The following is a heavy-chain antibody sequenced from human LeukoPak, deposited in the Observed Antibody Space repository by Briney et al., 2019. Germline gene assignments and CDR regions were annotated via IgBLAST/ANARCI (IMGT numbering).Heavy chain of an antibody. Sequence: GGSLRLSCAASGFTVSSNYMSWVRQAPGKGLEWVSVIYSGGSTYYADSVKGRFTISRDNSKNTLYLQMNSLRAEDTAVYYCAKDSHGSGSYYNLNWFDPWGQGTLVTVSS. V-gene: IGHV3-66*01. J-gene: IGHJ5*02. D-gene: IGHD3-10*01. CDR2: IYSGGST. CDR3: AKDSHGSGSYYNLNWFDP. CDR1: GFTVSSNY.